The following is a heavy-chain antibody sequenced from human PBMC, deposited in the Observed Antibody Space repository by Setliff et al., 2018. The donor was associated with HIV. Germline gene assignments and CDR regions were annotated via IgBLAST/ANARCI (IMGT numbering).Heavy chain of an antibody. D-gene: IGHD6-19*01. CDR3: ARGGSGWSFFY. J-gene: IGHJ4*02. CDR2: INHSGST. Sequence: SETLSLTCTVSGGSLSSYYWSWIRQPPGKGLEWLGEINHSGSTNYNPSLKSRVTISVDASKNQFSLKLSSVTAADTAVYYCARGGSGWSFFYWGQGTLVTVSS. CDR1: GGSLSSYY. V-gene: IGHV4-34*01.